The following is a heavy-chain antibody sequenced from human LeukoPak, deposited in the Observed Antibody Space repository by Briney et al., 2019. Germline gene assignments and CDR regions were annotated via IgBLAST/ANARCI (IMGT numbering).Heavy chain of an antibody. D-gene: IGHD5-12*01. CDR2: IYYSGST. J-gene: IGHJ6*02. CDR1: GGSISSYY. V-gene: IGHV4-30-4*08. Sequence: SETLSLTCTVSGGSISSYYWSWIRQPPGKGLEWIGYIYYSGSTYYNPSLKSRVTISVDTSKNQFSLKLSSVTAADTAVYYCARDQGWDSGHDYDYYYGMDVWGQGTTVTVSS. CDR3: ARDQGWDSGHDYDYYYGMDV.